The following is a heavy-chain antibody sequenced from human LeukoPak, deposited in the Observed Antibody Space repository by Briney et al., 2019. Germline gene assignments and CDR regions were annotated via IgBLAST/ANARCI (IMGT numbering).Heavy chain of an antibody. CDR3: AKTYGGSYYGLLH. Sequence: GASVKVSCKASGFTFTSSAMQWVRQARGPRLEWLGWMNPNSGNTGYAQKFQGRVTMTRNTSISTAYMELSSLRSEDTAVYYCAKTYGGSYYGLLHWGQGTLVTVSS. J-gene: IGHJ1*01. D-gene: IGHD1-26*01. CDR2: MNPNSGNT. CDR1: GFTFTSSA. V-gene: IGHV1-8*02.